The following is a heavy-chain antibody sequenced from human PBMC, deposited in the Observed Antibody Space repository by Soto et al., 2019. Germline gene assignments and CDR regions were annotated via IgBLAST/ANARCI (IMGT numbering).Heavy chain of an antibody. J-gene: IGHJ4*02. CDR1: GGSIRSYY. Sequence: QVQLQESGPGLVKPSETLSLTCTVSGGSIRSYYWSWIRQPPGKGLEWIGYIYSSGTTNYNPSVKSRVTVSVDTSKNQFSLKLSSVTAAETAVYYCARGSGWYYYWGQGTLVTVSS. CDR2: IYSSGTT. D-gene: IGHD6-19*01. CDR3: ARGSGWYYY. V-gene: IGHV4-4*08.